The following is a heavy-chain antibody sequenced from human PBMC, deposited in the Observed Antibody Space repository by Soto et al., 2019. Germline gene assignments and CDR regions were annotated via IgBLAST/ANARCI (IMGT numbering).Heavy chain of an antibody. V-gene: IGHV4-39*05. CDR1: GGSFSPNY. D-gene: IGHD6-19*01. CDR2: IYYSGAA. J-gene: IGHJ4*02. Sequence: SETPSLTCSVSGGSFSPNYWGWIRQPPGKGLEWIGTIYYSGAAYYNPSLQSRVTISVDTSSNQFSMKLNSVTAADTAVYYCTDMLGQWLPRDWGQGTVVTVSS. CDR3: TDMLGQWLPRD.